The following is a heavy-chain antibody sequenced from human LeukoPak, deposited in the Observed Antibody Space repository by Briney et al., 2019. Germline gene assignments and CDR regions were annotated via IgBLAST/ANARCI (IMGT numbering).Heavy chain of an antibody. CDR2: ISGDSNTI. D-gene: IGHD2-15*01. CDR1: GFTFSSYS. CDR3: ARDRAAPTWFFDL. Sequence: GGSLRLSCSASGFTFSSYSMNWVRQAPGERLEWLSYISGDSNTIYYADSVKGRFTISRDNAKTSLYLQMNTLRDEDTAVYYCARDRAAPTWFFDLWGRGTLVLVSS. V-gene: IGHV3-48*02. J-gene: IGHJ2*01.